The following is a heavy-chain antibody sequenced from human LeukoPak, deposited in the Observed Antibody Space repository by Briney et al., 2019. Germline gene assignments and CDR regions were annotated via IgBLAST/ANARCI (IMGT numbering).Heavy chain of an antibody. J-gene: IGHJ5*02. CDR2: IYHSGST. CDR3: ARGAVVALDNNWFDP. Sequence: NTSETLSLTCTVSGGSISSSGYCWGWIRQPPGKGLEWIGSIYHSGSTYYNPSLKSRVTISVDTSKNQFSLKLSSVTAADTAVYYCARGAVVALDNNWFDPWGQGTLVTVSS. D-gene: IGHD2-15*01. V-gene: IGHV4-39*07. CDR1: GGSISSSGYC.